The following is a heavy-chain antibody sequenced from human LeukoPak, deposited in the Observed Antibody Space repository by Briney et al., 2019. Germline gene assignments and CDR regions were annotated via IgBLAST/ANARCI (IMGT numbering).Heavy chain of an antibody. CDR3: ARDFWYYYDSSGYYGTGWFDP. D-gene: IGHD3-22*01. CDR1: GGSISSYY. CDR2: IYTSGST. J-gene: IGHJ5*02. V-gene: IGHV4-4*07. Sequence: SETLSLTCTVSGGSISSYYWSWIRQPAGKGLEWIGRIYTSGSTNYNPSLKSRVTMSVDTSKNQFSLKLSSVTAADTAVYYCARDFWYYYDSSGYYGTGWFDPWGQGTLVTVSS.